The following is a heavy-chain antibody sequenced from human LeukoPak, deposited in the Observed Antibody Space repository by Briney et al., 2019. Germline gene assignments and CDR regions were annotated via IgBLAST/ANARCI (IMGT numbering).Heavy chain of an antibody. CDR3: ARGDLVRGYYYMDV. CDR2: INPNSGGT. V-gene: IGHV1-2*02. J-gene: IGHJ6*03. D-gene: IGHD6-6*01. Sequence: ASVNVSCQSSGYTFTGYYLQWVRQAPGQGLEWVGWINPNSGGTDYAQKFQGRVTMTRDTSISTAYMELTSLRSDGTAVYYCARGDLVRGYYYMDVWGKGTTVTVSS. CDR1: GYTFTGYY.